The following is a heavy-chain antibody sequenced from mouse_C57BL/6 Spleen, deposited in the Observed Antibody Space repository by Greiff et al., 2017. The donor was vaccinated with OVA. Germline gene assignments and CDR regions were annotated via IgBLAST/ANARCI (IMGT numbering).Heavy chain of an antibody. J-gene: IGHJ1*03. D-gene: IGHD1-1*02. CDR1: GYTFTDYY. CDR3: ARGGYYGWYFDV. Sequence: EVMLVESGPVLVKPGASVKMSCKASGYTFTDYYMNWVKQSHGKSLEWIGVINPYNGGTSYNQKFKGKATLTVDKSSSTAYMELNSLTSEDSAVYYCARGGYYGWYFDVWGTGTTVTVSS. CDR2: INPYNGGT. V-gene: IGHV1-19*01.